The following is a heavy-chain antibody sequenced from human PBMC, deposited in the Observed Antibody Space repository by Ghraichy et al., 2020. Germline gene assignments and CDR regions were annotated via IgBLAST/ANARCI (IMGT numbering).Heavy chain of an antibody. CDR1: GFTFSSYS. CDR3: ARGSRVVRFYYYDGMDV. CDR2: ITSSGRTI. D-gene: IGHD4-23*01. Sequence: GGSLRLSCVGSGFTFSSYSMNWVRQSPGKGLEWVSYITSSGRTIFYADSVKGRFTISRDNAQNSFYLQMNSLRDEDTAVYYCARGSRVVRFYYYDGMDVWGQGTPVSVS. V-gene: IGHV3-48*02. J-gene: IGHJ6*02.